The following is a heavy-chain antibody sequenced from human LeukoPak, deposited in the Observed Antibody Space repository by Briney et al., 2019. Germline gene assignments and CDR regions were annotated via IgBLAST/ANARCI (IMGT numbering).Heavy chain of an antibody. CDR1: GFTFSSYS. Sequence: GGSLTLSCAASGFTFSSYSVNWVRQATGRGLVWVSSISSSSSYIYYADSVKGRFNIPRDNAKNSLYLQMNSLRAEDTAVYYCAGGPGTAAWGYYYMDVWGKGTTVTVSS. D-gene: IGHD6-13*01. CDR2: ISSSSSYI. CDR3: AGGPGTAAWGYYYMDV. V-gene: IGHV3-21*01. J-gene: IGHJ6*03.